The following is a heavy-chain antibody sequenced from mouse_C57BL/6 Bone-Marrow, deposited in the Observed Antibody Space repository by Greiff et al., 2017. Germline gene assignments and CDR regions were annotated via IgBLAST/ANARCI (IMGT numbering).Heavy chain of an antibody. J-gene: IGHJ1*03. V-gene: IGHV7-3*01. CDR2: IRNKANGYTT. CDR3: ARPEGWYFDV. CDR1: GFTFTDYY. Sequence: EVQLQESGGGLVQPGGSLSLSCAASGFTFTDYYMSWVRQPPGKALEWLGFIRNKANGYTTEYSASVKGRFTISRDNSQSILYLQMNALRAEDSATYYCARPEGWYFDVWGTGTTVTVSS.